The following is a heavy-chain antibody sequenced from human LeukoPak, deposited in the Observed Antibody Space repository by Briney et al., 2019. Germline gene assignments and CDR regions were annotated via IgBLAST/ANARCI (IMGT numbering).Heavy chain of an antibody. CDR3: ARDLQVGQWLGDNAFDI. D-gene: IGHD6-19*01. V-gene: IGHV3-48*01. J-gene: IGHJ3*02. Sequence: GGSLRLSCAASEFTFSSYSMNWVRQAPGKGLEWVSYITNSGNSKSYADSVKGRFTISRDNTKNSLYLQMNGLRAEDTAVYYCARDLQVGQWLGDNAFDIWGQGTMVTVSS. CDR1: EFTFSSYS. CDR2: ITNSGNSK.